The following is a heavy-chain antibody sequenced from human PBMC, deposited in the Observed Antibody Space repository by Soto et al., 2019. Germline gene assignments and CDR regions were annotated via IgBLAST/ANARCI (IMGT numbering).Heavy chain of an antibody. Sequence: PSETLSLTCTVSGGSISSYYWSWIRQPPGKGLEWIGYIYYSGSTNYNPSLKSRVTISVDTSKNQFSLKLSPVTAADTAVYYCARAHCTNGVCYTGNWFDPWGQGTLVTVSS. CDR2: IYYSGST. D-gene: IGHD2-8*01. J-gene: IGHJ5*02. CDR3: ARAHCTNGVCYTGNWFDP. V-gene: IGHV4-59*01. CDR1: GGSISSYY.